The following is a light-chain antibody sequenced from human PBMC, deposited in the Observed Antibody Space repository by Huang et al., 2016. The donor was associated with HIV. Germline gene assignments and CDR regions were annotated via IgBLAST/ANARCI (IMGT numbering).Light chain of an antibody. CDR3: QQYNSYPYT. CDR1: QSISSW. V-gene: IGKV1-5*03. Sequence: DIQMTQSPSTLSASVGDRVTITCRASQSISSWVALYQQKPGKAPNLLIYKASSLESGVPSRFSGIGSGTEFTLPISSLQPDDFATYYCQQYNSYPYTFGQGTKLEIK. J-gene: IGKJ2*01. CDR2: KAS.